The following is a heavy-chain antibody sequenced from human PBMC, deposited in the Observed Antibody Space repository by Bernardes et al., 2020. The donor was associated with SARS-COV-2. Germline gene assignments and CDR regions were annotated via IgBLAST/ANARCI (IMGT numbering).Heavy chain of an antibody. CDR2: IDPNSGGT. V-gene: IGHV1-2*02. D-gene: IGHD5-18*01. J-gene: IGHJ6*02. CDR3: VRERCNTAGPYYYGMDV. Sequence: ASVQVSCKASGYVFPAYYMHWVRRAPGQGLEWMGWIDPNSGGTTYAQNFQGRAFMTRDTSISTAYLELSSLRSDDTALYYCVRERCNTAGPYYYGMDVWGQGTTVTL. CDR1: GYVFPAYY.